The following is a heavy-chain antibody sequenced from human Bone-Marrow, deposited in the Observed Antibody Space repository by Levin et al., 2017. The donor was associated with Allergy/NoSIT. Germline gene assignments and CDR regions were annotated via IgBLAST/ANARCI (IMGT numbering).Heavy chain of an antibody. V-gene: IGHV3-23*01. CDR3: AKWASYCGGDCYWFAPFDC. CDR2: ISGSGNNI. CDR1: GFTFNNYG. J-gene: IGHJ4*02. D-gene: IGHD2-21*01. Sequence: GGSLRLSCAASGFTFNNYGLSWVRQAPGKGLEWVSAISGSGNNIYYADSVRGRFTISRVNSKNTLDLQLNSLTAGDTAVAYCAKWASYCGGDCYWFAPFDCWGQGALVTVSS.